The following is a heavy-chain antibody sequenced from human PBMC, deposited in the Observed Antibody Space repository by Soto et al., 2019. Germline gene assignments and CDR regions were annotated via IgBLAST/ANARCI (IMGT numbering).Heavy chain of an antibody. CDR1: GYIFTTYG. D-gene: IGHD1-1*01. Sequence: QVHLVQSGAEVKKPGASVKVSCKGSGYIFTTYGITWVRQATGQGLEWMGWISAHNGNTNYAQKPQGRVTVTRDTSTSTAYRELRNLRSDDTAVYYCARGRYGDYWGQGALVTVSS. CDR3: ARGRYGDY. J-gene: IGHJ4*02. V-gene: IGHV1-18*01. CDR2: ISAHNGNT.